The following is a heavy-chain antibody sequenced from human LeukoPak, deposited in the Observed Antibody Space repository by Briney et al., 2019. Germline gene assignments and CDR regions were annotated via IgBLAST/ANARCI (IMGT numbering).Heavy chain of an antibody. V-gene: IGHV3-23*01. Sequence: GGSLRLSCAASGFTFSSYAMTWDRQAPGKGLEWVSAISGSGGSTYYADSVKGRFTISRDNSKNTLYLQMNSLRAEDTAVYYCYIPCYDTSAYKGYWGQGTLVTVSS. CDR3: YIPCYDTSAYKGY. D-gene: IGHD3-22*01. J-gene: IGHJ4*02. CDR2: ISGSGGST. CDR1: GFTFSSYA.